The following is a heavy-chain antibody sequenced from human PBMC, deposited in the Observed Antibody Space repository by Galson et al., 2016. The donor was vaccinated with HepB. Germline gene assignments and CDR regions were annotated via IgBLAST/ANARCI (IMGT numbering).Heavy chain of an antibody. J-gene: IGHJ5*02. Sequence: SVXXXCKASGXXFSXXXIYXXXQAXXQGLXWMGIINSSGGTPSYAPXFQGRVTMTRDTSTGTVYMELSSLRSDDTAVYFCXRGQHYSASYWGAFDPWGQXTLVTXSS. V-gene: IGHV1-46*03. D-gene: IGHD7-27*01. CDR3: XRGQHYSASYWGAFDP. CDR2: INSSGGTP. CDR1: GXXFSXXX.